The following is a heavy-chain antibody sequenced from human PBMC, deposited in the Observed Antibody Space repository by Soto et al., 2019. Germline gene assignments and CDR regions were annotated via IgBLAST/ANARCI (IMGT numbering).Heavy chain of an antibody. D-gene: IGHD6-19*01. Sequence: GGSLRLSCAASGFTFSSYAMSWVRQAPGKGLEWVSAISGSDGSTYYADSVKGRFTISRDNSKNTLYLQMNSLRAEDTAVYYCAKDKAVAGISPGVNWGQGTLVTVSS. CDR2: ISGSDGST. CDR3: AKDKAVAGISPGVN. V-gene: IGHV3-23*01. CDR1: GFTFSSYA. J-gene: IGHJ4*02.